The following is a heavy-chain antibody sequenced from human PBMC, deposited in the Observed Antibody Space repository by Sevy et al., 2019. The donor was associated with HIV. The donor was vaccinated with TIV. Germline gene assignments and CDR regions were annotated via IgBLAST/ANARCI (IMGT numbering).Heavy chain of an antibody. CDR2: ISSDGDNT. V-gene: IGHV3-30-3*01. Sequence: GGSLRLSCAASGFTFNDYALHWVRQAPGKGLEWVAIISSDGDNTYYADSVKGRFTISRDNSKNTLYLQMNSLRAEDTAVYYCSKGDSIHYNWLDPRGQGTLVTVSS. CDR3: SKGDSIHYNWLDP. CDR1: GFTFNDYA. D-gene: IGHD3-22*01. J-gene: IGHJ5*02.